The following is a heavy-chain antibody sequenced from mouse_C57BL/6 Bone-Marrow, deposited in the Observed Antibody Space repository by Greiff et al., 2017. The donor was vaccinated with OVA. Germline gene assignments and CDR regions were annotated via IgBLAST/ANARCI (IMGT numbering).Heavy chain of an antibody. CDR1: GSAFSSSW. D-gene: IGHD1-1*01. CDR3: ARPYYDGSFAY. CDR2: IYPGDGDT. J-gene: IGHJ3*01. Sequence: QVQLQQSGPELVKPGASVKISCKASGSAFSSSWMNWVKQRPGKGLEWIGRIYPGDGDTNYNGKFKGKATLTSDKSSSTAYMQLSSLTSEDSAVYCCARPYYDGSFAYWGQGTLVTVSA. V-gene: IGHV1-82*01.